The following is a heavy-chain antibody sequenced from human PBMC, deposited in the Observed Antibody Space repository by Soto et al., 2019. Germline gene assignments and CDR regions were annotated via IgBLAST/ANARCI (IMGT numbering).Heavy chain of an antibody. D-gene: IGHD3-22*01. J-gene: IGHJ5*02. CDR2: IIPIFGTA. Sequence: GLEWMGGIIPIFGTANYAQKFQGRVTITADESTSTAYMELSSLRSEDTAVYYCARGIGDSSGYYYVANNWFDPWGQGTLVTVSS. CDR3: ARGIGDSSGYYYVANNWFDP. V-gene: IGHV1-69*01.